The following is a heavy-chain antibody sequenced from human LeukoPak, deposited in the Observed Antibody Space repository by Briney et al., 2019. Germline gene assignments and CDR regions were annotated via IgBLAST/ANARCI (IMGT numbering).Heavy chain of an antibody. CDR1: GGSISSYY. CDR3: AREIAVAGPTIK. D-gene: IGHD6-19*01. V-gene: IGHV4-4*07. CDR2: IYTSGST. Sequence: SKTLSLTCTVSGGSISSYYWSWIRQPAGKGLEWIGRIYTSGSTNYNPSLKSRVTISVDTSKNQFSLKLSSVTAADTAVYYCAREIAVAGPTIKWGQGTLVTVSS. J-gene: IGHJ4*02.